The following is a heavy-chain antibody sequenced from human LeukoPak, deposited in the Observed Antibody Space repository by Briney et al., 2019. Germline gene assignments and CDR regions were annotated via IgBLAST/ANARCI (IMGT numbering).Heavy chain of an antibody. CDR1: SGSFTSGGYY. J-gene: IGHJ6*02. Sequence: SQTLSLTCTVSSGSFTSGGYYWSRIRRPAGKGLEWIGRMYTSGTTNYNPALKSRVTISLDTAKNHFSLKLSSVTAADTAVYYCARELGTWKQNFYYNMDVWGQGTRVTVSS. CDR2: MYTSGTT. V-gene: IGHV4-61*02. CDR3: ARELGTWKQNFYYNMDV. D-gene: IGHD3-16*01.